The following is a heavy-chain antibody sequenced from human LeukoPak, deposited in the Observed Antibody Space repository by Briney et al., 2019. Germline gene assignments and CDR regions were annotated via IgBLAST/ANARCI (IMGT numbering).Heavy chain of an antibody. CDR2: IYYSGST. CDR3: AKPVDSGSYRWSYYEYFQH. CDR1: GGSISSYY. Sequence: PSETLSLTCTVSGGSISSYYWSWIRQPPGKGLEWIGYIYYSGSTNYNPSLKSRVTISVDTSKNQFSLKLSSVTAADTAVYYCAKPVDSGSYRWSYYEYFQHWGQGTLVTVSS. V-gene: IGHV4-59*01. D-gene: IGHD1-26*01. J-gene: IGHJ1*01.